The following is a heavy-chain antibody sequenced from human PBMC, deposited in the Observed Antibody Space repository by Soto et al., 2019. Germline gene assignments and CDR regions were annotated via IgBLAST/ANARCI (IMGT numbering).Heavy chain of an antibody. V-gene: IGHV1-3*01. CDR2: INAGNGNT. D-gene: IGHD2-15*01. J-gene: IGHJ4*02. CDR3: ATQAVVAHSGSYYFDY. CDR1: GYTFTSYA. Sequence: ASVKVSCKASGYTFTSYAMHWVRQAPGQRLEWMGWINAGNGNTKYSQKFQGRVTMTEDTSTDTVYMELSSLRSEDTAVYYCATQAVVAHSGSYYFDYWGQGTLVTVSS.